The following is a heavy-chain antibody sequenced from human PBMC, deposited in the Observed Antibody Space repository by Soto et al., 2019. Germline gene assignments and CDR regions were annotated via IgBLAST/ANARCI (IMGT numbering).Heavy chain of an antibody. CDR3: ARDDDNDANALDY. J-gene: IGHJ4*02. D-gene: IGHD1-1*01. CDR2: VWNDGIRK. Sequence: PGGSLTLSCTASGFTVSKDGMHWGRQAQGKGLGGVALVWNDGIRKAYENSVKGRFTISRDTSKNPLDLQLNTLSDEDTAVYYCARDDDNDANALDYWGPGTMVTVSS. V-gene: IGHV3-33*01. CDR1: GFTVSKDG.